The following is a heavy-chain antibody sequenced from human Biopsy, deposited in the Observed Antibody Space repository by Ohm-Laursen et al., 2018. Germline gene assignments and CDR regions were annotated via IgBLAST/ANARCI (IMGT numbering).Heavy chain of an antibody. CDR1: GASITGYY. CDR3: ARDLPSSYYYAMDV. Sequence: SETLSLTCTVSGASITGYYWSWIRQPAGKGLEWIGHTYKGGNTNHNPSLKSRVSMSVDTSKNQLSLTLRSVTAADTAVYYCARDLPSSYYYAMDVWGQGTTVTVS. J-gene: IGHJ6*02. V-gene: IGHV4-4*07. CDR2: TYKGGNT.